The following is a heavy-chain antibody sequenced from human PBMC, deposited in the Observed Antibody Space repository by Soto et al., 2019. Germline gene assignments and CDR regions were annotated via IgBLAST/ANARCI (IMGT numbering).Heavy chain of an antibody. CDR1: GGSISSYY. J-gene: IGHJ4*02. V-gene: IGHV4-59*08. D-gene: IGHD2-15*01. CDR2: IYYSGST. Sequence: QVQLQESGPGLVKPSETLSLTCTVSGGSISSYYWNWIRQPPGKGLEWIGYIYYSGSTNYNPSLKSRVTISVDTSKNQFSLKLSSVTAADTAVYYRARRWGSAADYWGQGTLVTVSS. CDR3: ARRWGSAADY.